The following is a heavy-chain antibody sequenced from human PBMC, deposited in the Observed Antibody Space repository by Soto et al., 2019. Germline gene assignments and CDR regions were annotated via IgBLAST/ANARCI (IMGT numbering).Heavy chain of an antibody. Sequence: EVQLVESGGGLVQPGGSLRLSCAASGFTFSDHYMDWVRQAPGKGLEWVGRIRNRPNSYTTQYAASVKGRFAVLRDDSENLVYLQMNDLKTEDTAVYYCVRDSDRGFYFDYWGQGAQVTVSS. CDR2: IRNRPNSYTT. CDR3: VRDSDRGFYFDY. J-gene: IGHJ4*02. V-gene: IGHV3-72*01. CDR1: GFTFSDHY.